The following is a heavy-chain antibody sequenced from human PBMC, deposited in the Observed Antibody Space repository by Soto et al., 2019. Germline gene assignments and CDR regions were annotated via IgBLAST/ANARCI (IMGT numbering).Heavy chain of an antibody. V-gene: IGHV4-39*01. J-gene: IGHJ4*02. CDR2: IYYSGST. D-gene: IGHD2-15*01. Sequence: PXATLSLTDTVSGGSISSSSYYWSWIRQPPGKGLEWIGSIYYSGSTYYNPSLKSRVTISVDTSKNQFSLKLSSVTAADTAVYYCARNVVVAATVLDYWGQGTLVTVSS. CDR1: GGSISSSSYY. CDR3: ARNVVVAATVLDY.